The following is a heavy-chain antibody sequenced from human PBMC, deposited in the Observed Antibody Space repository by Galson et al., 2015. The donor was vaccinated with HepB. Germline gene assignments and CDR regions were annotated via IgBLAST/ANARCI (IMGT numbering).Heavy chain of an antibody. J-gene: IGHJ4*02. CDR1: GGSISSYY. D-gene: IGHD5-18*01. V-gene: IGHV4-59*08. CDR3: ARWKRGYSYGNIDY. CDR2: IYYSGST. Sequence: LSLTCTVSGGSISSYYWSWIRQPPGKGLEWIGYIYYSGSTNYNPSLKSRVTISVDTSKNQFSLKLSSVTAADTAVYYCARWKRGYSYGNIDYWGQGTLVTVSS.